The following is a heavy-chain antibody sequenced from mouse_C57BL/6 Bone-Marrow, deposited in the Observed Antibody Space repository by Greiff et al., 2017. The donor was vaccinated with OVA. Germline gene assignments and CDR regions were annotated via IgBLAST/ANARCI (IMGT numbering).Heavy chain of an antibody. CDR3: ARGLPRFAY. CDR2: INPNHGGT. D-gene: IGHD2-2*01. J-gene: IGHJ3*01. CDR1: GYTFTDYN. Sequence: VQLQQSGPELVKPGASVKIPCKASGYTFTDYNMDWVQQSHGKSLEWIGDINPNHGGTIYTQKFKGKATLTVDKSSSTAYMELRSLTSEDTAVYYCARGLPRFAYWGQGTLGTVSA. V-gene: IGHV1-18*01.